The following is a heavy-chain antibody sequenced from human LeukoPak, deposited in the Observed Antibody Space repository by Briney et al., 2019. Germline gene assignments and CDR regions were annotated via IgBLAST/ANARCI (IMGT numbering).Heavy chain of an antibody. V-gene: IGHV1-69*05. CDR2: IIPIFGTA. CDR1: GGTFSSYA. D-gene: IGHD6-19*01. CDR3: AREIAVAGTTDYYYYMDV. J-gene: IGHJ6*03. Sequence: ASVKVSCKASGGTFSSYAISWVRQAPGQGLEWMGRIIPIFGTANYAQKFQGRVTITTDESTSTAYMELSSLRSEDTAVYYCAREIAVAGTTDYYYYMDVWGKGTTVTVSS.